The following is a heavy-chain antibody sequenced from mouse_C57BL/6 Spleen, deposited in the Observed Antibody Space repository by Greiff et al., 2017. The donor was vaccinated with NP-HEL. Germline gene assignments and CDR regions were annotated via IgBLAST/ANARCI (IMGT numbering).Heavy chain of an antibody. V-gene: IGHV1-55*01. J-gene: IGHJ2*01. Sequence: QVQLQQPGAELVKPGASVKMSCKASGYTFTSYWITWVKQRPGQGLEWIGDIYPGSGSTNYNEKFKSKATLTVDTSSSTAYMQLSSLTSEDSAVYYCERDDYDSDGRFYYLDYWAKAPLSQSPQ. D-gene: IGHD2-4*01. CDR2: IYPGSGST. CDR1: GYTFTSYW. CDR3: ERDDYDSDGRFYYLDY.